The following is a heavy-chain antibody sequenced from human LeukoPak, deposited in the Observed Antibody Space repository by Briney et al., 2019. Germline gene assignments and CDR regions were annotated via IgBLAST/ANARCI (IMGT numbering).Heavy chain of an antibody. Sequence: ASVKVSCKVSGYTLTELSMHWVRQAPGKGLEWMGGFDPEDGETIYAQKFQGRVTMTEDTSTDTAYMELSSLRSEDTAVYYCATDRGYSYGYRGDIPFDYWGQGTLVTVSS. CDR3: ATDRGYSYGYRGDIPFDY. CDR1: GYTLTELS. CDR2: FDPEDGET. V-gene: IGHV1-24*01. J-gene: IGHJ4*02. D-gene: IGHD5-18*01.